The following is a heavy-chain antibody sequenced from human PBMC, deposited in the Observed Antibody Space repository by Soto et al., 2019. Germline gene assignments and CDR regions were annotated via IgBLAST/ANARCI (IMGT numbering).Heavy chain of an antibody. CDR3: ALSIVGDCTTVTLDY. J-gene: IGHJ4*02. Sequence: EVQLLESGGGLVQPGGSLRLSCTASGFSFSNYALNWVRQAPGKGLEWVSAFSVGGSGTYYADSVKGRFTISRDNSKNTLYLQMTSLRAEDSAVYFCALSIVGDCTTVTLDYWGLGTLVTVSS. CDR2: FSVGGSGT. V-gene: IGHV3-23*01. D-gene: IGHD4-17*01. CDR1: GFSFSNYA.